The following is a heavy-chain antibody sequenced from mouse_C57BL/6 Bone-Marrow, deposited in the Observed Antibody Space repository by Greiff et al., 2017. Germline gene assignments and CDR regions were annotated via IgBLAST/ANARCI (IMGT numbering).Heavy chain of an antibody. CDR1: GFTFSSYA. CDR3: ARESKIYYGSPAWFAD. V-gene: IGHV5-4*01. J-gene: IGHJ3*01. CDR2: ISDGGSYT. Sequence: EVKVVESGGGLVKPGGSLKLSCAASGFTFSSYAMSWVRQTPEKRLEWVATISDGGSYTYYPANVKGRFTISRDTAKNTLYLQMSHLKSEDTAMYYCARESKIYYGSPAWFADWGQGTLVTVSA. D-gene: IGHD2-1*01.